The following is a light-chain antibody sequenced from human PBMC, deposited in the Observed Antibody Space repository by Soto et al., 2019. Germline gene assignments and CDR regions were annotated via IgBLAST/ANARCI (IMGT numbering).Light chain of an antibody. CDR1: QSVSNY. CDR3: QQRSKFLWT. J-gene: IGKJ1*01. CDR2: DTS. Sequence: EIVLTQSPATLSLSPGERATLSCRASQSVSNYLAWYQQKPGQAPRLLMYDTSNRAPGIPARFSGSGSGTDFTLTINSLEPEGFAVYFCQQRSKFLWTFGQGTKVEI. V-gene: IGKV3-11*01.